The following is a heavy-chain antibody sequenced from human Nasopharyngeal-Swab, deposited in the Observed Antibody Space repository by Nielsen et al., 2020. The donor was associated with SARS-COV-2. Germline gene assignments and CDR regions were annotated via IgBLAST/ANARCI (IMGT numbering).Heavy chain of an antibody. CDR3: ARYCSTTSCPRGFDY. D-gene: IGHD2-2*01. CDR2: IKESGSEQ. Sequence: GESLKISWAASGFTFRSYWMSGVRQATGKGLEWLAHIKESGSEQYYVDSVKCLFTISRDNAKKSLFLQMNSLRAEGTAVYYCARYCSTTSCPRGFDYWGQGTLVTVSS. V-gene: IGHV3-7*01. CDR1: GFTFRSYW. J-gene: IGHJ4*02.